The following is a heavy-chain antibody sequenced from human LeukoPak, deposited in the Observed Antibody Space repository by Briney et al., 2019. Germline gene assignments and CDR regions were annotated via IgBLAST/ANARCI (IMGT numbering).Heavy chain of an antibody. CDR3: ALVYASSWFDP. V-gene: IGHV4-39*01. CDR2: IYYSGST. J-gene: IGHJ5*02. D-gene: IGHD2-8*01. CDR1: GGSISSSSYY. Sequence: SETLSFTCTVSGGSISSSSYYWGWIRQPPGKGLERIGSIYYSGSTYYNPSLKSRVTISVDTSKNQFSLKLSSVTAADTAVYYCALVYASSWFDPWGQGILVIVSS.